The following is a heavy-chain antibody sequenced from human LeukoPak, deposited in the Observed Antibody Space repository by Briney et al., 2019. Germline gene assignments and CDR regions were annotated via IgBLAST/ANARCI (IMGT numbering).Heavy chain of an antibody. V-gene: IGHV3-74*01. CDR2: INEDGSTT. Sequence: GGSLRLSCAASGFTFSSYAMHWVRQAPGKGLVWVSRINEDGSTTNYADSVKGRSTIFRDNAKNTLYLQMNSLRAEDTAVYYCVRDLGGRSGHRGQGTLVTVSS. D-gene: IGHD1-26*01. CDR1: GFTFSSYA. J-gene: IGHJ4*02. CDR3: VRDLGGRSGH.